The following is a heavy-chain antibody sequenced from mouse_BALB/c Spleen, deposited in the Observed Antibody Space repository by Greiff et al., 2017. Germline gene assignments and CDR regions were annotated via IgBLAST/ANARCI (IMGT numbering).Heavy chain of an antibody. J-gene: IGHJ3*01. D-gene: IGHD2-4*01. Sequence: VQLQQSGAELVRPGALVTMSCKASGFTFTDYYMHWVKQRPEQGLEWIGWIDPENGNTIYDPKFQGKASITADTSSNTAYLQLSSLTSEDTAVYYCARYDYEGFAYWGQGTLVTVSA. V-gene: IGHV14-1*02. CDR3: ARYDYEGFAY. CDR1: GFTFTDYY. CDR2: IDPENGNT.